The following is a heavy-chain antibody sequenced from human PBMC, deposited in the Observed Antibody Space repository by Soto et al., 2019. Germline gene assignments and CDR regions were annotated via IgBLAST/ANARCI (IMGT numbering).Heavy chain of an antibody. J-gene: IGHJ4*02. CDR1: GGSISSGGYY. CDR2: IYYSGST. CDR3: ARDQGISWPSSFDY. D-gene: IGHD6-13*01. V-gene: IGHV4-31*03. Sequence: PSETLSLTCTVSGGSISSGGYYWSWIRQHPGKGLEWIGYIYYSGSTYFNPSLKSRVTISVDTSKNQFSLKLSSVTAADTAVYYCARDQGISWPSSFDYWGQGTLVTVSS.